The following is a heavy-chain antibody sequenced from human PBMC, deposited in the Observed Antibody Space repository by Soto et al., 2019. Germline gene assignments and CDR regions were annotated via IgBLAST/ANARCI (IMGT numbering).Heavy chain of an antibody. V-gene: IGHV3-74*01. Sequence: PGGSLRLSCAASGFTFRSYWMHWVRQAPGKGLVWVSRINSDGSSTNYADSVKGRFTISTDNAKNTLYLQMNSLRAEDTAVYYCARGVSALNDAFDIWGQGTMVTVSS. CDR3: ARGVSALNDAFDI. CDR2: INSDGSST. D-gene: IGHD6-25*01. CDR1: GFTFRSYW. J-gene: IGHJ3*02.